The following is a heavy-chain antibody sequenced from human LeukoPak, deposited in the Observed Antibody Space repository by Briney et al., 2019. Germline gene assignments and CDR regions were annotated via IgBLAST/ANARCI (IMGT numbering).Heavy chain of an antibody. J-gene: IGHJ5*02. D-gene: IGHD2-2*01. CDR1: GYTLTELS. CDR2: FDPEDGET. Sequence: GASVKVSCKVSGYTLTELSMHWVRQAPGKGLEWMGGFDPEDGETIYAQKFQGRVTMTEDTSTDAAYMELSSLRSEDTAVYYCATLGYCSSTSCYGGYNWFDPWGQGTLVTVSS. CDR3: ATLGYCSSTSCYGGYNWFDP. V-gene: IGHV1-24*01.